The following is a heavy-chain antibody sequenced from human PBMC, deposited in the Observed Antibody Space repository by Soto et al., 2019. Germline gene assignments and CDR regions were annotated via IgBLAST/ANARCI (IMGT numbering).Heavy chain of an antibody. CDR2: ISTYNSNT. J-gene: IGHJ4*02. Sequence: QVQLVQSGGEVKKPGASVKVSCKASGYTFTNYGISWVRQAPGQGLEWLGLISTYNSNTNSAPRLQGRLTMTTDTSTSTAYMELRSLTSDDTAVYYCARDERDSCSGGDCFYFDYWGQGTLVTVSS. V-gene: IGHV1-18*04. CDR3: ARDERDSCSGGDCFYFDY. D-gene: IGHD2-21*02. CDR1: GYTFTNYG.